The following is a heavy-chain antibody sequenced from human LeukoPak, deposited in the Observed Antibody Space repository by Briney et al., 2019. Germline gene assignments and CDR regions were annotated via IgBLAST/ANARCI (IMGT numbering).Heavy chain of an antibody. Sequence: GGSLRLSCAASGFTVSSNYMSWVRQAPGKGLEWVSVIYSCGSTYYADSVKGRFTISRDNSKNTLYLQMNSLRAEDTAVYYCAKGRQQLTWGAFDVWGQGTMVTVSS. J-gene: IGHJ3*01. CDR3: AKGRQQLTWGAFDV. V-gene: IGHV3-66*01. CDR1: GFTVSSNY. D-gene: IGHD6-13*01. CDR2: IYSCGST.